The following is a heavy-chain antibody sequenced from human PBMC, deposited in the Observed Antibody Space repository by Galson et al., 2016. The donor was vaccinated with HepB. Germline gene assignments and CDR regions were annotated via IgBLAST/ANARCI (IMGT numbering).Heavy chain of an antibody. Sequence: SETLSLTCAVSGGSVSSHNWWSWVRQPPGKGLEWIGEVFHSGNTNYNPSLKSRVTISVDTSKNHFSLRLTSVTAADTALYYCARQHRGGPSDYWGQGTLVIVSS. CDR2: VFHSGNT. V-gene: IGHV4-4*02. CDR3: ARQHRGGPSDY. J-gene: IGHJ4*02. D-gene: IGHD5-24*01. CDR1: GGSVSSHNW.